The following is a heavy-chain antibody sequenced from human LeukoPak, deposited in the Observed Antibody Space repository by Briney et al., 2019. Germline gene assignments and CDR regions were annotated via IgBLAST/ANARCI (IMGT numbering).Heavy chain of an antibody. Sequence: HPGGSLRLSCATSGFNFDRYTIHWVRQAPGKGLEWVSLAGWAGGTTFYSDSVRGRFTISRDSGRKSVYLQMNSLTTDDTAFYFCAKELETMFFDYWGQGAMVTVSS. J-gene: IGHJ4*02. CDR1: GFNFDRYT. V-gene: IGHV3-43*01. D-gene: IGHD3-10*02. CDR3: AKELETMFFDY. CDR2: AGWAGGTT.